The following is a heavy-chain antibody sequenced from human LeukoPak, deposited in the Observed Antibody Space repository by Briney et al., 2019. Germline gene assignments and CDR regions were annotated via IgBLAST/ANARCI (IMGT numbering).Heavy chain of an antibody. CDR3: AREWRGRYCSSTSCSDAFDI. CDR2: IIPIFGTA. V-gene: IGHV1-69*05. D-gene: IGHD2-2*01. CDR1: GGTFSSYA. Sequence: SVKVSCKASGGTFSSYAISWVRQAPGQGLEWMGGIIPIFGTANYAQKFQGRVTITTDESTSTAYMELSSLRSEDTAVYYCAREWRGRYCSSTSCSDAFDIWGQGTMVSVSS. J-gene: IGHJ3*02.